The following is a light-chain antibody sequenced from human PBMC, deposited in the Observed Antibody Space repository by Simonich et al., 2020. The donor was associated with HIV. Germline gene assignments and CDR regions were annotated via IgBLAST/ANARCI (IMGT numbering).Light chain of an antibody. CDR2: WAS. CDR1: QSVLSSSNNKNS. Sequence: DIVMTQSPDSLAVSLGERATINCKSSQSVLSSSNNKNSLVWYQQKPGQPPKLLIYWASTRESGVPDRFSGSGSGTDFTLTISSLQAEDVAVYYCQQYYSIPLPFGGGTKVEIK. J-gene: IGKJ4*01. CDR3: QQYYSIPLP. V-gene: IGKV4-1*01.